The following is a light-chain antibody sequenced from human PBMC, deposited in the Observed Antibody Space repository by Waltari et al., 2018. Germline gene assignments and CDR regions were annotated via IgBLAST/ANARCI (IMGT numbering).Light chain of an antibody. CDR1: QSISIY. V-gene: IGKV1-39*01. J-gene: IGKJ3*01. Sequence: DIQMTQSPSSLSASVGDTVTIVCRASQSISIYLNWYQQKPGKPPKLLIFSASSLQSGVPSRVSGNGAGTEFTLTITSLQPEDFATYFCQQSNIMGTFGPGTTVDIK. CDR2: SAS. CDR3: QQSNIMGT.